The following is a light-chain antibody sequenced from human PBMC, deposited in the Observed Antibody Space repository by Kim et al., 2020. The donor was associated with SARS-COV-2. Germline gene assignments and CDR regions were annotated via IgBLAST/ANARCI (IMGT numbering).Light chain of an antibody. CDR3: LQGTHWPWT. Sequence: DVVMTQSPLSLPVTLGQPASISCGSSQSLVHSDGNTYLNWFQQRPGQSPRRLIYKVSNRDSGVPDRFSGSGSGTDFTLKISRVEAEDVGIYYCLQGTHWPWTFGQGTKVDIK. CDR1: QSLVHSDGNTY. CDR2: KVS. V-gene: IGKV2-30*02. J-gene: IGKJ1*01.